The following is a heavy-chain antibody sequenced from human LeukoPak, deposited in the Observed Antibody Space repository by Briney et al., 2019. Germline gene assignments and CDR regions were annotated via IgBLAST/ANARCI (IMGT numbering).Heavy chain of an antibody. J-gene: IGHJ4*02. D-gene: IGHD6-6*01. Sequence: ASVKVSCKASGYTFTSYGISWVRQAPGQGLEWMGWINPNSGGTNYAQKLQGRVTMTRDTSISTAYMELSRLRSDDTAVYYCARGGAAPFYFDYWGQGTLVTVSS. CDR3: ARGGAAPFYFDY. CDR2: INPNSGGT. V-gene: IGHV1-2*02. CDR1: GYTFTSYG.